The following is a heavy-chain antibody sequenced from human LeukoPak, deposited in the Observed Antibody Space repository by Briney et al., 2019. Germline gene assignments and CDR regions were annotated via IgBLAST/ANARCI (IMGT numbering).Heavy chain of an antibody. CDR2: GIYSVTT. D-gene: IGHD5-24*01. CDR3: ARHEEEDGYNAKTPDY. Sequence: PSETLSPTCTVSGAAISRNSCFWGWIRQPPGMGLEWIGSGIYSVTTYYNPSLKSRVTISIDTSKNQFSLRLSSVTAADTAVYYCARHEEEDGYNAKTPDYWGQGALVTVSS. J-gene: IGHJ4*02. CDR1: GAAISRNSCF. V-gene: IGHV4-39*01.